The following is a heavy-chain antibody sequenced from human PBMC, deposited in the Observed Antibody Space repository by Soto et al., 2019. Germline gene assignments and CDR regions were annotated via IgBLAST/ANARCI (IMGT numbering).Heavy chain of an antibody. Sequence: ASVKVSCKASGYTFTSYGISWVRQAPGQGLEWMGWISAYNGNTDYAQKLQGRVTMTTDTSTSTAYMELRSLRSDDTAVYYCARGFPQGIAAAVNWFDPWGQGTLVTVSS. V-gene: IGHV1-18*01. CDR2: ISAYNGNT. J-gene: IGHJ5*02. CDR1: GYTFTSYG. CDR3: ARGFPQGIAAAVNWFDP. D-gene: IGHD6-13*01.